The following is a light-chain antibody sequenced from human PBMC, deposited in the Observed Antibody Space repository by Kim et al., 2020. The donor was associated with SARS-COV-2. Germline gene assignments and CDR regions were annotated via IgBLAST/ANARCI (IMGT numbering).Light chain of an antibody. V-gene: IGLV3-1*01. Sequence: PGQTASITCSGGKLGDKYACWYQQKPGQSPVLVIYQDSKRPSGIPERFSGSNSGNTATLTISGTQAMDEADYYCQAWDSSTADVVFGGGTQLTVL. CDR2: QDS. CDR1: KLGDKY. CDR3: QAWDSSTADVV. J-gene: IGLJ2*01.